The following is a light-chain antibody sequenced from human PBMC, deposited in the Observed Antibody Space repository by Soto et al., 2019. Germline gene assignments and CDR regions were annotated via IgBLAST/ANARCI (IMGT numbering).Light chain of an antibody. J-gene: IGLJ1*01. CDR1: SSDVGAYNY. Sequence: QSVLTQPASVSGSPGQSITISCTGTSSDVGAYNYVSWYQQYPGKAPKLMIYDVTSRPSGVSNRFSGSKSDNAASLTISGLQAEDEADYYCCSYTSSSSLVFGTGTKVTGL. CDR3: CSYTSSSSLV. CDR2: DVT. V-gene: IGLV2-14*03.